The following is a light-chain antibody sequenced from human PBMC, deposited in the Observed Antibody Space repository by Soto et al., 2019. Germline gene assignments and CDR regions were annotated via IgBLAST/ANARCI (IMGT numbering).Light chain of an antibody. J-gene: IGKJ3*01. CDR1: QTSSSW. V-gene: IGKV1-6*01. CDR3: LQDYNCPFV. Sequence: NQMTQSRSTLSGSVGERVTITCRASQTSSSWFAWYQQKPGKAPKLLIYAPASLQSGVPSRFSGSGSGTDFTLTVSSLQPEDFAAYSCLQDYNCPFVVGPATKVDI. CDR2: APA.